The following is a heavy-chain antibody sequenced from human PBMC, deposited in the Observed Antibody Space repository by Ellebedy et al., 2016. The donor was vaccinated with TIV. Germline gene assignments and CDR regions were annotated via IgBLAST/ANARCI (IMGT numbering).Heavy chain of an antibody. V-gene: IGHV3-53*01. CDR3: ARLSEKDV. D-gene: IGHD4/OR15-4a*01. J-gene: IGHJ6*02. Sequence: PGGSLRLSCAASGFTVSNNYMSWVRQAPGKGLEWVSVIYSGGSAYYADSVKGRFTISRDNSKNTLYLQMNSLRVEDTAVYYCARLSEKDVWGQGTTVTVSS. CDR1: GFTVSNNY. CDR2: IYSGGSA.